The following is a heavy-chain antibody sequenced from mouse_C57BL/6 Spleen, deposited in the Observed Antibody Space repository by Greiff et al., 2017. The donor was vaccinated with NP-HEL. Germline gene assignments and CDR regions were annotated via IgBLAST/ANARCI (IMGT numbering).Heavy chain of an antibody. Sequence: VQLQQSGPELVKPGASVKIPCKASGYTFTDYNMDWVKQSHGKSLEWIGDINPNNGGTIYNQKFKGKATLTVDKSSSTAYMELRSLTSEDTAVYYCARRGDGYLWYFDVWGTGTTVTVSS. CDR2: INPNNGGT. CDR1: GYTFTDYN. J-gene: IGHJ1*03. CDR3: ARRGDGYLWYFDV. D-gene: IGHD2-3*01. V-gene: IGHV1-18*01.